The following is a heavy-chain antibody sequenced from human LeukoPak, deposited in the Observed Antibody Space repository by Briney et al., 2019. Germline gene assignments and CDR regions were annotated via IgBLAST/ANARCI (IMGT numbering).Heavy chain of an antibody. Sequence: GGSLRLSCAASGFTFSSYEMNWVRQAPGKGLEWVSYISSSGSTIYYADSVKGRFTISRDNAKNSLYLQMNSLRAEDTALYYCAKVNARAAMEAFDIWGQGTMVTVSS. J-gene: IGHJ3*02. CDR3: AKVNARAAMEAFDI. CDR2: ISSSGSTI. V-gene: IGHV3-48*03. CDR1: GFTFSSYE. D-gene: IGHD2-2*01.